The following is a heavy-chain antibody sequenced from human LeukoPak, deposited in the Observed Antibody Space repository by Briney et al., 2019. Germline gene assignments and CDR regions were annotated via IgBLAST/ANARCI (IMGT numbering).Heavy chain of an antibody. J-gene: IGHJ4*02. CDR3: AREAPQSYYDSSGYYYDDY. D-gene: IGHD3-22*01. CDR2: INPSGGST. V-gene: IGHV1-46*01. Sequence: ASVKVSCKASGYTFTSYYMHWVRQAPGQGLEWMGRINPSGGSTSYAQKFPGRVTMTRDTSTSTVYMELSSLRSEDTAVYYCAREAPQSYYDSSGYYYDDYWGQGTLVTVSS. CDR1: GYTFTSYY.